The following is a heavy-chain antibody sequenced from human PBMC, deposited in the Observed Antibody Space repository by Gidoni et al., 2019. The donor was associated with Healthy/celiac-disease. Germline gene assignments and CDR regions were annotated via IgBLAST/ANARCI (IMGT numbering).Heavy chain of an antibody. CDR2: IRSKANSYAT. V-gene: IGHV3-73*01. J-gene: IGHJ6*02. Sequence: EVQLVESGGGLVQPGGSLKLSCAASGFTFSGSAMHWVRQASGKGLEWVGRIRSKANSYATAYAASVKGRFTISRDDSKNTAYLQMNSLKTEDTAVYYCTRHLTVLYYYGMDVWGQGTTVTVSS. CDR1: GFTFSGSA. CDR3: TRHLTVLYYYGMDV.